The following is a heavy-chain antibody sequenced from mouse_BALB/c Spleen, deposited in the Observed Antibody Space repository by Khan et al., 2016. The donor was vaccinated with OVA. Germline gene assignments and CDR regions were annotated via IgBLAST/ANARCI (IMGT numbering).Heavy chain of an antibody. CDR1: GFTFSDYG. Sequence: EVELVESGGGLVQPGGSRKLSCAASGFTFSDYGMAWVRQAPGKGLEWVAFISDWAYTIYYGDAVTGRFTISRENATNTLYLEISSLRSEDTAIYYCAKGGGTAPVAYWGLGTLVTVSA. CDR2: ISDWAYTI. D-gene: IGHD1-2*01. V-gene: IGHV5-15*02. CDR3: AKGGGTAPVAY. J-gene: IGHJ3*01.